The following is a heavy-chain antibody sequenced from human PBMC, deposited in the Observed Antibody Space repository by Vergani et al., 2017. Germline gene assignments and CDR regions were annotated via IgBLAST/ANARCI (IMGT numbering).Heavy chain of an antibody. Sequence: EVQLVQSGAEVKKPGESLKISCKGSGYSSTSYWIGWVRQMPGKGLEWMGIIYPGDSDTRYSPSFQGQVTISADKSISTAYLQWSSLKASDTAMYYCARHPYCGGDCHELDYWGQGTLVTVSS. J-gene: IGHJ4*02. CDR3: ARHPYCGGDCHELDY. V-gene: IGHV5-51*01. D-gene: IGHD2-21*02. CDR2: IYPGDSDT. CDR1: GYSSTSYW.